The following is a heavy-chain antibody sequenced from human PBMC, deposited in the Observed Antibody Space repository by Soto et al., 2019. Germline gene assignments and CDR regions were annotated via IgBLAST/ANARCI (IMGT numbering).Heavy chain of an antibody. Sequence: QVQLVQSGAEVKKPGSSVKVSCKSSGGTFSSHSINWVRQAPGQGLEWMGGIIPIFGPANIAKKFQGRVTITADESTTTDYMELSSLTCEDTSVYYCATGSFTSTGGRIGYQYNAMDIRGQETTVTVSS. V-gene: IGHV1-69*01. CDR3: ATGSFTSTGGRIGYQYNAMDI. CDR2: IIPIFGPA. CDR1: GGTFSSHS. J-gene: IGHJ6*02. D-gene: IGHD5-12*01.